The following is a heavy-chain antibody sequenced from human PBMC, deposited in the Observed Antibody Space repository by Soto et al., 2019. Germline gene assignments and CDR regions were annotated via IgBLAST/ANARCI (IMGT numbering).Heavy chain of an antibody. V-gene: IGHV3-48*01. CDR3: ARHPERIAEIGWFDP. D-gene: IGHD6-13*01. CDR1: GFTFSSYS. CDR2: ISSSSSTI. Sequence: VQLVESGGGLVQPGGYLRLSCAASGFTFSSYSMNWVRQAPGKGLEWVSYISSSSSTIYYGDSVTGRFTISRDNAKNSLYLQMNSLRAEDTAVYYCARHPERIAEIGWFDPWGQGTLVTVSS. J-gene: IGHJ5*02.